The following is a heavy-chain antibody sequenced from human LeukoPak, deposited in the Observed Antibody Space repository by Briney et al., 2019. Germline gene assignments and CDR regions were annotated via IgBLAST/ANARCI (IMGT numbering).Heavy chain of an antibody. V-gene: IGHV3-33*01. CDR3: ARAVGPFDF. CDR1: GFIFSTYG. CDR2: IWGDGSIK. Sequence: PVGSLRLSCAASGFIFSTYGMHWVRQAPGKGLEWVAVIWGDGSIKYYGDSVKGRFTISRDNSNNMLYLQMNSLRGEDTAVYYCARAVGPFDFWGQGTMLIVSS. J-gene: IGHJ3*01.